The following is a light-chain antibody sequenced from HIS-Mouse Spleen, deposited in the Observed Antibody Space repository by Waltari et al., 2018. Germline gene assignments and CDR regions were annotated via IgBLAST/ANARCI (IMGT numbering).Light chain of an antibody. CDR2: KVS. CDR3: MQGTHWPPEYT. Sequence: DVVMIQSPLSLPVTLGQPASISCRSSQSLRHSDGNTYWNWFQQRPGKSPRRLIYKVSNRDSGVPDRFSGSGSGTDFTLKISRVEAEDVGVYYCMQGTHWPPEYTFGQGTKLEIK. CDR1: QSLRHSDGNTY. V-gene: IGKV2-30*02. J-gene: IGKJ2*01.